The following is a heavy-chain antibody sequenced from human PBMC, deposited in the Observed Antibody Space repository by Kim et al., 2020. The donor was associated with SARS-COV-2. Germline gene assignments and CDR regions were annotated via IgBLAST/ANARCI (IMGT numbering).Heavy chain of an antibody. D-gene: IGHD5-12*01. V-gene: IGHV3-23*01. J-gene: IGHJ4*02. Sequence: YADSVKGRFTSSRDNSQNMLYLQLNSLRAEDTAIYYCAKWLKSGYYYSDYWGQGTLVTVSS. CDR3: AKWLKSGYYYSDY.